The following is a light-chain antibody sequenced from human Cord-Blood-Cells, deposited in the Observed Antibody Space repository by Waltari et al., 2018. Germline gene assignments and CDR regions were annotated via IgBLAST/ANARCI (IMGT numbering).Light chain of an antibody. V-gene: IGLV2-23*01. CDR3: CSDAGSSTWV. CDR1: SSDVGSYTP. Sequence: QSALTQPASVSGSPGQSITISCTGTSSDVGSYTPISWYQQHPGKAPKRMIYEGSKLPSGVSNRFSGSKSGNTASLTISGLQAEDEADYYCCSDAGSSTWVFGGGTKLTVL. J-gene: IGLJ3*02. CDR2: EGS.